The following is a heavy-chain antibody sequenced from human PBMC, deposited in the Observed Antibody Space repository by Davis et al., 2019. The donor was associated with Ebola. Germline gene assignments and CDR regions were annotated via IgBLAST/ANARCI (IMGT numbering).Heavy chain of an antibody. CDR3: ARVDGDYYYGMDV. J-gene: IGHJ6*02. CDR2: IYSGGST. D-gene: IGHD4-17*01. CDR1: GFTVSSNY. Sequence: GSLRLSCAASGFTVSSNYMSWVRQAPGKGLEWVSVIYSGGSTYYADSVKGRFTISRDNSKNTLYLQMNSLRAEDTAVYYCARVDGDYYYGMDVWGQGTTVTVSS. V-gene: IGHV3-66*01.